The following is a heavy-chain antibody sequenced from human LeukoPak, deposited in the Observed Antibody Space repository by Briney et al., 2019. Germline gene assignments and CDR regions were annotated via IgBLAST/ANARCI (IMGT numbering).Heavy chain of an antibody. V-gene: IGHV4-39*01. CDR1: GGSISGSSYS. CDR2: ISYSGNT. Sequence: SETLSLTCTVSGGSISGSSYSWGWIRQPPGKGLEWIGSISYSGNTYYSPSLKSRVTISIDTSKNQFSLKLSSVTAADTAVYYCARLSGIILGALLHYYFDYWGQGTLVSVSS. D-gene: IGHD1-26*01. J-gene: IGHJ4*02. CDR3: ARLSGIILGALLHYYFDY.